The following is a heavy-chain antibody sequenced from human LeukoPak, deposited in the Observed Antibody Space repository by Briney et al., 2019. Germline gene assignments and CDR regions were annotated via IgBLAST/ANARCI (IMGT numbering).Heavy chain of an antibody. CDR1: GFSFSNYA. V-gene: IGHV3-30*03. CDR2: ISYDGSNK. CDR3: ARHRYVNVYDSSGYYYPDAFYV. J-gene: IGHJ3*01. Sequence: GGSLRLSCAASGFSFSNYAMHWVRQAPGKGLEWVALISYDGSNKYYADSVKGRFTISRDSSKNTLFLQMHILRADDTAVYYCARHRYVNVYDSSGYYYPDAFYVWGQGTMVTVS. D-gene: IGHD3-22*01.